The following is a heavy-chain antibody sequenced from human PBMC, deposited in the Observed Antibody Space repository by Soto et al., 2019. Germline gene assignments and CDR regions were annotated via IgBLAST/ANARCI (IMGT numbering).Heavy chain of an antibody. V-gene: IGHV1-18*04. D-gene: IGHD6-13*01. CDR3: ARVIRSSSWTPKHWFDP. CDR2: ISAYNGNI. Sequence: ASVKVSCKASGYIFTSYGISWVRQAPGQGLEWMGWISAYNGNINYAQKLQGRVTMTTDTSTSTAYMELSRLRSDDTAVYYCARVIRSSSWTPKHWFDPWGQGTLVTVSS. J-gene: IGHJ5*02. CDR1: GYIFTSYG.